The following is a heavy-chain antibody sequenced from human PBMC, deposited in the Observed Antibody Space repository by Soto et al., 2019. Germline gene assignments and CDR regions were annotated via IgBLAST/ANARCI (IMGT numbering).Heavy chain of an antibody. CDR1: GWSFSGYY. CDR3: AIHVYGGNSTLDY. J-gene: IGHJ4*02. Sequence: PSETLSLTCAVYGWSFSGYYWSWIRQPPGKGLEWIGEINHSGSTNYNPSLKSRVTISVDTSKNQFSLKLSSVTAADTAVYYCAIHVYGGNSTLDYWGQGTLVTVSS. V-gene: IGHV4-34*01. CDR2: INHSGST. D-gene: IGHD4-17*01.